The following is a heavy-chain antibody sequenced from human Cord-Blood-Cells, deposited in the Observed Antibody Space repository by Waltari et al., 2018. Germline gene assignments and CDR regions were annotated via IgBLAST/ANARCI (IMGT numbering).Heavy chain of an antibody. Sequence: QVQLQQWGAGLLKPSETLSLTCAAYGGSFRGYYWSWLRQPPGRGLEWIGEINHSGSTNYNPSLKSRVTISVDTSKNQFSLKLSSVTAADTAVYYCARGRVDSGYYYYYGMDVWGQGTTVTVSS. J-gene: IGHJ6*02. V-gene: IGHV4-34*01. CDR2: INHSGST. CDR1: GGSFRGYY. D-gene: IGHD5-12*01. CDR3: ARGRVDSGYYYYYGMDV.